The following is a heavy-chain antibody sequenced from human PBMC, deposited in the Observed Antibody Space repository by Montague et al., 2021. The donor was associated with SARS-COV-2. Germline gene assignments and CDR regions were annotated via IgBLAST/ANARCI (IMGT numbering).Heavy chain of an antibody. CDR2: ISHDESNH. D-gene: IGHD1-26*01. CDR3: AREGYRSGSFYIDY. J-gene: IGHJ4*01. CDR1: RLPFNGYA. V-gene: IGHV3-30*04. Sequence: LRLSCAASRLPFNGYAMHWVRQAPGKGLEWLTFISHDESNHRYADSVKGRFTISRDNSKNTLHLQMDSLRPEDTAVYYCAREGYRSGSFYIDYWGQGTLVTVSS.